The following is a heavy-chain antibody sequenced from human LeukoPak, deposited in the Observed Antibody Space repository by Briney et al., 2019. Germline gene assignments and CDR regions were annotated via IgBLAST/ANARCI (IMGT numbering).Heavy chain of an antibody. CDR3: AKSQSSGPFYYYYGLDV. CDR2: SSGGGGST. Sequence: GGSLRLSCAASGFTFSNYAMAWVRQAPGKGLEWVSVSSGGGGSTYYADSVKGRFTISRDNSKNTLYLQMNSLRAEDTAVYSCAKSQSSGPFYYYYGLDVWGQGTTVTVSS. D-gene: IGHD6-19*01. V-gene: IGHV3-23*01. J-gene: IGHJ6*02. CDR1: GFTFSNYA.